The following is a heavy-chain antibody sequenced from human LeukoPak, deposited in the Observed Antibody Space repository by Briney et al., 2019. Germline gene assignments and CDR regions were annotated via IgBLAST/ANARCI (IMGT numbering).Heavy chain of an antibody. CDR2: ISDRGNTM. CDR3: ARLGYGSSSLDY. CDR1: GFTFSDYY. Sequence: GGSLRLSCAASGFTFSDYYMSWIRQAPGRGLEWISYISDRGNTMYYADFVRGRFTISRDNAKNSLYLQMNSLRADDTAVYYYARLGYGSSSLDYWGQGTLVTVSS. V-gene: IGHV3-11*01. D-gene: IGHD6-6*01. J-gene: IGHJ4*02.